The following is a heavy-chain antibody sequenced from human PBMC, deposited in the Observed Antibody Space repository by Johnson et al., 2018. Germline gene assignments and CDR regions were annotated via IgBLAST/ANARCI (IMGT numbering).Heavy chain of an antibody. Sequence: QVQLVQSGGGVVQPGRSLRLSCAASGFTFSSYGMHWVRQAPGKGLEWVAVISYDGSNKYYAASVKGLFTISRDNSKNTLYLQLNSLMAEDTAGYYCAKDQQLVGDFWSGYYDDHRDDWGQGTLVTVSS. CDR3: AKDQQLVGDFWSGYYDDHRDD. V-gene: IGHV3-30*18. CDR2: ISYDGSNK. CDR1: GFTFSSYG. D-gene: IGHD3-3*01. J-gene: IGHJ4*02.